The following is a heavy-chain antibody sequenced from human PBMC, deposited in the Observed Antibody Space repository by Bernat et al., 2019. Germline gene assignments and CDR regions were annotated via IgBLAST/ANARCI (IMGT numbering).Heavy chain of an antibody. V-gene: IGHV3-30*01. Sequence: QVQLVESGGGVVQPGRSLRLSCAASGFTFSSYAMHWVRQAPGKGLEWVAVISYDGSNKYYADSVKGRFTISRDNSKNTLYLQMNSLRAEDTAVYYCAGDEVGSGWYDGVWGAFDIWGQGTMVTVSS. J-gene: IGHJ3*02. CDR2: ISYDGSNK. D-gene: IGHD6-13*01. CDR1: GFTFSSYA. CDR3: AGDEVGSGWYDGVWGAFDI.